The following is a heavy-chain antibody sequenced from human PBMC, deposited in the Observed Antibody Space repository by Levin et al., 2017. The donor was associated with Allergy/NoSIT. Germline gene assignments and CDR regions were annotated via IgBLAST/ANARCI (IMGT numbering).Heavy chain of an antibody. CDR2: VDPTSGNT. D-gene: IGHD6-19*01. CDR1: GFSFNNYF. J-gene: IGHJ4*02. Sequence: GGSLRLSCKASGFSFNNYFIHWVRQAPGQGLQWMGIVDPTSGNTTYAQKFKGRVTVTRGTSTDTFHLDLSGLRSDDTAVYFCASLTGAGTSFDNWGPGTLVHVSS. V-gene: IGHV1-46*02. CDR3: ASLTGAGTSFDN.